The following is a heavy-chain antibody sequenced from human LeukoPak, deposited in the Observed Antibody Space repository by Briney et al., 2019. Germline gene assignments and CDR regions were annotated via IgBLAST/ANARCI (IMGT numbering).Heavy chain of an antibody. CDR1: GYSFTSYW. J-gene: IGHJ5*02. V-gene: IGHV5-51*01. Sequence: GESLKISCKGSGYSFTSYWIGWVRQMPGKGLEWMGIIYPGDSDTRYSPSFQGQVTISADKSISTAYLQWSSLKASDTAMYYCARQVQRLRYFDWLRQNNWFDPWGQGTLVTVSS. CDR2: IYPGDSDT. CDR3: ARQVQRLRYFDWLRQNNWFDP. D-gene: IGHD3-9*01.